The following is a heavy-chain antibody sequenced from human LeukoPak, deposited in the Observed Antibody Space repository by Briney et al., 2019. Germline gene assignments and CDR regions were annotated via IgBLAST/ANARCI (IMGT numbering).Heavy chain of an antibody. CDR2: INPSGGST. CDR1: GYTFTNYY. D-gene: IGHD3-22*01. CDR3: ARGPLPGYYYDSSGYNGAFDI. Sequence: ASVKVSCKASGYTFTNYYMHWVRQAPGQGLEWMGIINPSGGSTSYAQKFQGRVTMTRDTSTSTVYMGLSSLRSEDTAVYYCARGPLPGYYYDSSGYNGAFDIWGQGTMVTVSS. J-gene: IGHJ3*02. V-gene: IGHV1-46*01.